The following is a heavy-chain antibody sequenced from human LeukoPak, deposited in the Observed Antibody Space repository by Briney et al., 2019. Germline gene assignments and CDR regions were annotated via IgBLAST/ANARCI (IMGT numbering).Heavy chain of an antibody. CDR3: AGGPGGFDY. D-gene: IGHD3-10*01. CDR1: GGSFSGYY. CDR2: INHSGST. Sequence: SETLSLTCAVYGGSFSGYYWSWIRQPPGKGLEWIGEINHSGSTNHNPSLKSRVTISVDTSKNQFSLKLSSVTAADTAVYYCAGGPGGFDYWGQGTLVTVSS. V-gene: IGHV4-34*01. J-gene: IGHJ4*02.